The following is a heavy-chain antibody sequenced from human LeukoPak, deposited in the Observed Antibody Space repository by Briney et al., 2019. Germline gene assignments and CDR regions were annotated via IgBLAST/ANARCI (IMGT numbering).Heavy chain of an antibody. Sequence: AGGSLRLSCAASGFTFSSYVMSWVRQAPGKGLEWVSSITGSGDKTYYADSVKGRFTISRDNSKNTLSLQMNSLRAEDTAVYYCTRVFVNRSWVDDYWGQGTLVTVSS. CDR1: GFTFSSYV. V-gene: IGHV3-23*01. CDR2: ITGSGDKT. CDR3: TRVFVNRSWVDDY. D-gene: IGHD6-13*01. J-gene: IGHJ4*02.